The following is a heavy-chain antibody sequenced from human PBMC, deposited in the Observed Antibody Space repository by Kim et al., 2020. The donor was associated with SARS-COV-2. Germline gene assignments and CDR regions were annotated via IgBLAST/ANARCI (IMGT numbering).Heavy chain of an antibody. J-gene: IGHJ3*02. CDR2: IYTSGST. D-gene: IGHD3-3*01. V-gene: IGHV4-4*07. CDR1: GGSISSYY. Sequence: SETLSLTCTVSGGSISSYYWSWIRQPAGKGLEWIGRIYTSGSTNYNPSLKSRVTMSVDTSKNQFSLKLSSVTAADTAVYYCARVTIFGARGAFDIWGQGTMVTVSS. CDR3: ARVTIFGARGAFDI.